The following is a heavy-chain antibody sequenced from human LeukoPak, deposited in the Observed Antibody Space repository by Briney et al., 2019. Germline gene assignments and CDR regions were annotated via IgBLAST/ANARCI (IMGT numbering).Heavy chain of an antibody. CDR1: GFRCSDYG. Sequence: GGPRRLSCAASGFRCSDYGRSSVRQAPGKGQEWVAAIWYDGSNIFYADSVKGRFTISRDNSKNALYLQMNSLRAEDTADYYCAKEGDRGEALYYYYRDVWGNGTTVTVSS. CDR2: IWYDGSNI. CDR3: AKEGDRGEALYYYYRDV. J-gene: IGHJ6*03. V-gene: IGHV3-33*06. D-gene: IGHD2-21*02.